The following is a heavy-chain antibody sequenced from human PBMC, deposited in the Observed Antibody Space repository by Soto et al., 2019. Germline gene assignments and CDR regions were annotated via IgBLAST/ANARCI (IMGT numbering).Heavy chain of an antibody. CDR2: IGSNGVST. CDR3: AKIITASGTDY. J-gene: IGHJ4*02. Sequence: EVQLLDSGGGLVQPGGSLRLSCAASGFTFSTYGMSWVRQAPGKGLEWVSSIGSNGVSTYYADSVKGRFAISRDNSKSTLYLQMNSLRAEDTAVYYCAKIITASGTDYWGQGTLVTVSS. D-gene: IGHD6-13*01. V-gene: IGHV3-23*01. CDR1: GFTFSTYG.